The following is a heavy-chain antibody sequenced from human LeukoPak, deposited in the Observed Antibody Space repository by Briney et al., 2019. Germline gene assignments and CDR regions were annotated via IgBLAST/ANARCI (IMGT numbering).Heavy chain of an antibody. J-gene: IGHJ4*02. D-gene: IGHD2-15*01. Sequence: GGSLRLSCAASGFTFSSYAMHWVRQAPGKGLEWVAVISYDGSNKFYADSVQGRFTISRDNSKNTLYLQVGSLRVEDTAVYYCARAHTPNVVSATPYWGQGTLVTV. CDR1: GFTFSSYA. V-gene: IGHV3-30-3*01. CDR2: ISYDGSNK. CDR3: ARAHTPNVVSATPY.